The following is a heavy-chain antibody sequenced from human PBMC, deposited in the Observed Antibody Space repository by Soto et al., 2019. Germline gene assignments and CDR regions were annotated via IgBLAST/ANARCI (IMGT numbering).Heavy chain of an antibody. CDR3: ARGRDGYHDAFDI. V-gene: IGHV4-59*01. J-gene: IGHJ3*02. CDR2: IYYSGST. D-gene: IGHD5-12*01. CDR1: GGSISSYY. Sequence: SETLSLTCTVSGGSISSYYWSRIRQPPGKGLEWIGYIYYSGSTNYNPSLKSRVTISVDTSKNQFSLKLSSVTAADTAVYYCARGRDGYHDAFDIWGQGTMVTVSS.